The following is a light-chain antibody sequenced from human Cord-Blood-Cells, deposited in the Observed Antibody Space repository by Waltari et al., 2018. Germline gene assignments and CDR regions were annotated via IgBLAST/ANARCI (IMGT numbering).Light chain of an antibody. CDR1: SLRSYY. CDR3: NSRDSSGNHWV. CDR2: GKN. Sequence: SSELTQDPAVSVALGQTVRITCQGDSLRSYYARWYQQKPGQAPVLVIYGKNNRPSGIPDRFSGSSSGNTASLTITGAQAEDVADYYCNSRDSSGNHWVFGGGTKLTVL. J-gene: IGLJ3*02. V-gene: IGLV3-19*01.